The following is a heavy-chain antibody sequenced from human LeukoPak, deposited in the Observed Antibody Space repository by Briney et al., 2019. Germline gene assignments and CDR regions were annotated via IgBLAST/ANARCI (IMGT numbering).Heavy chain of an antibody. V-gene: IGHV1-2*02. CDR1: GYTFTGYY. Sequence: VASVKVSCKASGYTFTGYYMHWVRQAPGQGLEWMGWINPNGGGTNYAQKFQGRVTMTRDTSISTAYMELSRLRSDDTAVYYCAREMTTVTTLGYWGQGTLVTVSS. D-gene: IGHD4-17*01. CDR2: INPNGGGT. CDR3: AREMTTVTTLGY. J-gene: IGHJ4*02.